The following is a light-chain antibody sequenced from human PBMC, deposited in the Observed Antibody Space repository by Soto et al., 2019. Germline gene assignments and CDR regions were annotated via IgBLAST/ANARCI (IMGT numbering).Light chain of an antibody. Sequence: LVLTQSPGTLSFSPGERATLSCRSSQSVNSNLAWYQQKPGQAPRLLIYGASTRATGIPARFSGSGSGTEFTLAISSLQSEDFAVYYCQQYNNWPPWTFGQGTKVDIK. V-gene: IGKV3-15*01. CDR3: QQYNNWPPWT. J-gene: IGKJ1*01. CDR1: QSVNSN. CDR2: GAS.